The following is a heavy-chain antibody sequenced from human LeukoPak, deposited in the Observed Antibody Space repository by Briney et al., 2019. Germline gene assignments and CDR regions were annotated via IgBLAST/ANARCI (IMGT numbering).Heavy chain of an antibody. D-gene: IGHD2-15*01. CDR2: ISIDGSDK. J-gene: IGHJ6*03. V-gene: IGHV3-30*04. CDR3: ARANVVVVAATQVYYYYMDV. CDR1: GFTFSSYA. Sequence: GGSLRLSCAASGFTFSSYAMHWVRHAPPKGLGRGSVISIDGSDKYYADPVKGRFTISRDNSKNTLYLQMNSLRAEDTAVYYCARANVVVVAATQVYYYYMDVWGKGTTVTVSS.